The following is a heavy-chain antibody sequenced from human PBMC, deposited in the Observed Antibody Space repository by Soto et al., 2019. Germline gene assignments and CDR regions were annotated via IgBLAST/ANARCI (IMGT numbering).Heavy chain of an antibody. Sequence: PGGSLRLSCTASGFTFGDYAMSWFRQAPGKGLEWVGRIKSNPAGGTVEYTAPVKGRFTISRDDSENTLYLQMDSLRPEDTAVYYCATSRASCFCFDYWGQGALVTVSS. CDR1: GFTFGDYA. D-gene: IGHD2-2*01. CDR2: IKSNPAGGTV. J-gene: IGHJ4*02. V-gene: IGHV3-15*01. CDR3: ATSRASCFCFDY.